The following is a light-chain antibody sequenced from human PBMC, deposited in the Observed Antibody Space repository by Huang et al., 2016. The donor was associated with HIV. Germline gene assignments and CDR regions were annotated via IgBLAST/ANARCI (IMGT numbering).Light chain of an antibody. V-gene: IGKV3-11*01. J-gene: IGKJ1*01. CDR1: QSIGSY. CDR3: QQRNNWPPWT. CDR2: DAS. Sequence: EIVLTQSPATLSLSPGEGATLSCRASQSIGSYLAGYQQRPGQAPRLLIYDASIRATGIPARFSGRGSGTDFTLTISSREPEDFAVYYCQQRNNWPPWTFGQGTKVELK.